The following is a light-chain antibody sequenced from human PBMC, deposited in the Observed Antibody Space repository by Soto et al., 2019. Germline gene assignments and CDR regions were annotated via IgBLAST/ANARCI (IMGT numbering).Light chain of an antibody. CDR2: AAT. CDR3: QQHHKWPLT. CDR1: ESINNN. Sequence: EIVMTQSPATLSVSPGEGATLSCTASESINNNLAWYQQKPGQAPRLLIYAATPRATGFPARFSGSGSGTEFTLTISSLQSEDFAVYYCQQHHKWPLTFGGGTKVDIK. J-gene: IGKJ4*01. V-gene: IGKV3-15*01.